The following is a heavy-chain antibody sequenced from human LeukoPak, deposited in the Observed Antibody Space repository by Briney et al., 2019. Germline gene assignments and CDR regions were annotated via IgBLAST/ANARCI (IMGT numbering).Heavy chain of an antibody. J-gene: IGHJ3*02. CDR3: ASVGSGWTLGAFDI. Sequence: GASLQISCKGSGYSFTSYWIGWVRRLPGKGLEWMGIIYPGDSDTRYSPSFQGQVTISADKSISTAYLQWSSLKASDTAMYYCASVGSGWTLGAFDIWGQGTMVTVSS. CDR1: GYSFTSYW. CDR2: IYPGDSDT. D-gene: IGHD6-19*01. V-gene: IGHV5-51*01.